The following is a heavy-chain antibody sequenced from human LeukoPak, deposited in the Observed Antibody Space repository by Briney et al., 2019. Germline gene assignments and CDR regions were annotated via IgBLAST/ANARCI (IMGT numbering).Heavy chain of an antibody. CDR1: GFTFRSYA. D-gene: IGHD6-19*01. CDR2: ISGSGDST. J-gene: IGHJ4*02. V-gene: IGHV3-23*01. CDR3: AKDPRAGSGWGSFDY. Sequence: GGSLRLSCAASGFTFRSYAMSRVRQAPGKGLEWVSRISGSGDSTYYADSVKGRFSISRDNSKNTLWLQMNSLKDEDTAVYYCAKDPRAGSGWGSFDYWGQGTLVTVSS.